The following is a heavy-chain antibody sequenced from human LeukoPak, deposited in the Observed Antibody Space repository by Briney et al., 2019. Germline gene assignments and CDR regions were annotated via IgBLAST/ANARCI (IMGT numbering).Heavy chain of an antibody. V-gene: IGHV3-7*01. Sequence: GSLRLSCAASGFTFSRYWMNWVRQAPGKGLEWVANIKQDGSEKYYVDSVKGRFTISRDNAKNSLYLQMNSLRAEDTAVYYCARTRWGGSGSTNNWFDPWGQGTLVTVSS. D-gene: IGHD3-10*01. CDR2: IKQDGSEK. J-gene: IGHJ5*02. CDR3: ARTRWGGSGSTNNWFDP. CDR1: GFTFSRYW.